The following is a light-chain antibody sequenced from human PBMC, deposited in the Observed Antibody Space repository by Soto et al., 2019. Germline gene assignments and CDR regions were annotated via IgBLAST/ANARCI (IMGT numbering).Light chain of an antibody. CDR2: EGS. J-gene: IGLJ1*01. V-gene: IGLV2-23*03. Sequence: QSALTQPASVSESPGQSITISCTGTSSDVGSYEFVSWYQQYPGKAPKLMIYEGSKRPSGVSDRFSGSKSGNTASLTISGLQAEGEADYFCCSYAGGSNVFGAGTKLTVL. CDR1: SSDVGSYEF. CDR3: CSYAGGSNV.